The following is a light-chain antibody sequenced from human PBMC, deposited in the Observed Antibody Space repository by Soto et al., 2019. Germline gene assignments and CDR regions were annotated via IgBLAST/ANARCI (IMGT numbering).Light chain of an antibody. CDR3: QQYGSTPVT. Sequence: ISMNESASYVSAXVGDXVPIXXRASQGISSWLAWYQQKPGKAPNLLIYAASILHSGVPSRFSGSGSGTDFILTISRLEPEDFAVYYCQQYGSTPVTFFQGSK. CDR1: QGISSW. CDR2: AAS. J-gene: IGKJ1*01. V-gene: IGKV1-12*01.